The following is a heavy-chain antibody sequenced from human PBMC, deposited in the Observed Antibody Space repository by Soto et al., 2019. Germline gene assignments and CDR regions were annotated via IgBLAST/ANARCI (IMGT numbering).Heavy chain of an antibody. CDR3: ARTHQPPVVVAATYGPGDYYYGMDV. CDR1: GYTFTGYY. Sequence: GASVKVSCKASGYTFTGYYMHWVRQAPGQGLEWMGWINPNSGGTNYAQKYQGWVTMTRDTSISTAYIELSRLRSDDTAEYNCARTHQPPVVVAATYGPGDYYYGMDVWGQGTTVTVSS. D-gene: IGHD2-15*01. J-gene: IGHJ6*02. CDR2: INPNSGGT. V-gene: IGHV1-2*04.